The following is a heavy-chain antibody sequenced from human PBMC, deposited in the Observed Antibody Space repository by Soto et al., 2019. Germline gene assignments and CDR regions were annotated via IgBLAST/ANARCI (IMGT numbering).Heavy chain of an antibody. Sequence: EMQLVESGGGLVQPGGSLRLSCAASGFTFSSYWMNWVRQGPGKGLVWVSRINSDGSDTSYADSVKGRFTISRDNAKNTLYLQMHSLRAEDTAVYYCARLDSSSWAFDYWGQGTLVTVSS. J-gene: IGHJ4*02. CDR2: INSDGSDT. CDR1: GFTFSSYW. V-gene: IGHV3-74*01. D-gene: IGHD6-13*01. CDR3: ARLDSSSWAFDY.